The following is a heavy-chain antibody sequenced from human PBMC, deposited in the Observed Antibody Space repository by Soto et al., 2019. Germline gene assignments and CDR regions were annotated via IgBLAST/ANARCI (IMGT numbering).Heavy chain of an antibody. CDR2: MNPNSGNT. CDR3: AREGGCGWYVDY. J-gene: IGHJ4*02. D-gene: IGHD6-19*01. CDR1: GYTFTSYD. Sequence: QVQLVQSGAELKKPGASVKVSCKASGYTFTSYDINWVRQATGQGLEWMGWMNPNSGNTDYAQKVQGRVTMTRNTSLHAAYMGLSGLRSDETDVYYWAREGGCGWYVDYWGQGTLVTVSS. V-gene: IGHV1-8*01.